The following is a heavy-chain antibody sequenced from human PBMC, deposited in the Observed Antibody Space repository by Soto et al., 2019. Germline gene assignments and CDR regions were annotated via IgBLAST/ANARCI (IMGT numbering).Heavy chain of an antibody. CDR1: GGSISSGGYY. Sequence: PSETLSLTCTVSGGSISSGGYYWSWIRQHAGKGLEWIGFINYSGSTSYNPSLKRRVTISVDTSKNQFSLKLSSVTAADTAVYYCASPTAAGSVDYWGQGTLVTVSS. D-gene: IGHD6-13*01. CDR3: ASPTAAGSVDY. CDR2: INYSGST. J-gene: IGHJ4*02. V-gene: IGHV4-31*03.